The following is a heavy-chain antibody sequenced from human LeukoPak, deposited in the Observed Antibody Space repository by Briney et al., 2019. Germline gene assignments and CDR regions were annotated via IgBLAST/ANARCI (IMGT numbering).Heavy chain of an antibody. D-gene: IGHD6-13*01. J-gene: IGHJ4*02. CDR1: GDSFTTYG. V-gene: IGHV1-18*01. CDR3: ARDSSSWYGY. Sequence: ASVKVSCKASGDSFTTYGLNWVRQAPGQGLEWMGWISAYNGNTNYAQKLQGRVTMTTDTSTSTAYMELRSLRSDDTAVYYCARDSSSWYGYWGQGTLVTVSS. CDR2: ISAYNGNT.